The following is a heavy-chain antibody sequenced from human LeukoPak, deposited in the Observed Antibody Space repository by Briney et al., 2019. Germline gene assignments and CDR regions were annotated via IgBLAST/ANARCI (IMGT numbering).Heavy chain of an antibody. Sequence: ASVKVSCKASGYTFTSYGISWVRQAPGQGLEWMGWISAYNGNTNYAQKLQGRVTMTTDTSTSTAYMELSSLRSEDTAVYYCARDRSGGSFDDFDIWGQGTMVTVSS. CDR1: GYTFTSYG. CDR2: ISAYNGNT. D-gene: IGHD2-15*01. V-gene: IGHV1-18*01. CDR3: ARDRSGGSFDDFDI. J-gene: IGHJ3*02.